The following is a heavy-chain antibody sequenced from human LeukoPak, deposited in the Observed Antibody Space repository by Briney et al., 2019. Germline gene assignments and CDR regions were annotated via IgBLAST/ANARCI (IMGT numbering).Heavy chain of an antibody. V-gene: IGHV4-31*03. CDR2: IYYSGST. Sequence: TLSLTYTVSGGSISSGGYYWSWIRQHPGKGLEWIGYIYYSGSTYYNPSLKSRVTISVDTSKNQFSLKLSSVTAADTAVYYCARGVFRVVVTHPFDYWGQGTLVTVSS. CDR1: GGSISSGGYY. D-gene: IGHD3-22*01. CDR3: ARGVFRVVVTHPFDY. J-gene: IGHJ4*02.